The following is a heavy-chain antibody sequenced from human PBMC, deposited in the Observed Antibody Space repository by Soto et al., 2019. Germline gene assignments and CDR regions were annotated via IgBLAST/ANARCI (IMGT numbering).Heavy chain of an antibody. CDR1: GFTFNSYG. CDR2: ISHDGSKT. J-gene: IGHJ5*02. CDR3: AREGGSLNWFDP. V-gene: IGHV3-30*03. D-gene: IGHD1-26*01. Sequence: GGSLRLSCAASGFTFNSYGIHLVRQAPGKGLEWVAVISHDGSKTNYADSVKGRFTISRDNAENSLYLQMNSLRDEDTAVYYCAREGGSLNWFDPWGQGTLVTVSS.